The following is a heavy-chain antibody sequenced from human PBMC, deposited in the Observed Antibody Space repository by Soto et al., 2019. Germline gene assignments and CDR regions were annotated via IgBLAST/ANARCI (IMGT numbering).Heavy chain of an antibody. CDR2: IYYSGTT. V-gene: IGHV4-31*03. J-gene: IGHJ4*02. CDR1: GASISSGGYY. Sequence: SSETLSLTCTVSGASISSGGYYWSWIRQHPGKGLEWIGYIYYSGTTYYNPSLKSRLTISLDTSRNQFSLELNSVSAADTDVYYCAREGGIVGATAADYWGQGTLVTVSS. CDR3: AREGGIVGATAADY. D-gene: IGHD1-26*01.